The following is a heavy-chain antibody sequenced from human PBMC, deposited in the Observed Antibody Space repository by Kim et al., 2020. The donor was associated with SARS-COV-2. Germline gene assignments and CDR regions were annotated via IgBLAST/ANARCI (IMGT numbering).Heavy chain of an antibody. CDR3: ARGAVASYYYYYGMDV. CDR1: GFTFSSYD. CDR2: IGTAGDT. D-gene: IGHD6-19*01. V-gene: IGHV3-13*04. Sequence: GGSLRLSCAASGFTFSSYDMHWVRQATGKGLEWVSAIGTAGDTYYPGSVKGRFTISRENAKNSLYLQMNSLRAGDTAVYYCARGAVASYYYYYGMDVWGQGTTVTVSS. J-gene: IGHJ6*02.